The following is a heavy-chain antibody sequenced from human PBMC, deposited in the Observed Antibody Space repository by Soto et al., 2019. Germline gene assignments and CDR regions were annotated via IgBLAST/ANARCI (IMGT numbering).Heavy chain of an antibody. CDR1: GVTFSNYE. Sequence: GGALRLPCAGSGVTFSNYEMHLGRHAPGKGLEYVSGISHNGAHTEYEKSVKGRFTISRDHSENTLYLQMGSLRAEDMALYYCARWGYCCGCTNVYMDVWGKGTTDTVSS. CDR3: ARWGYCCGCTNVYMDV. D-gene: IGHD2-15*01. CDR2: ISHNGAHT. V-gene: IGHV3-64*01. J-gene: IGHJ6*03.